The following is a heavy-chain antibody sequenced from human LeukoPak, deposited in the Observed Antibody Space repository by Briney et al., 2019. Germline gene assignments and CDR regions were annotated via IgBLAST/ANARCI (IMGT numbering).Heavy chain of an antibody. Sequence: SETLSLTCTVSGGSISSSSYYWGWIRQPPGKGLEWIGSSYYSGSTYYNPSLKSRVTISVDTSKNQFSLKRSSVTAADTAVYSCARDRMRWLPIYYFAYWGQGTLVTVPS. CDR1: GGSISSSSYY. J-gene: IGHJ4*02. CDR3: ARDRMRWLPIYYFAY. D-gene: IGHD5-24*01. CDR2: SYYSGST. V-gene: IGHV4-39*02.